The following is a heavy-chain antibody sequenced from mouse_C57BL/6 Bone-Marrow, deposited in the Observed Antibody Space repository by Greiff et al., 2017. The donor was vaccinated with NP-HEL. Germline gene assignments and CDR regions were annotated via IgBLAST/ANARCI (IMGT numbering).Heavy chain of an antibody. J-gene: IGHJ2*01. V-gene: IGHV2-5*01. CDR3: AKGAEAGTGGCFGS. CDR1: GFSLTSYG. D-gene: IGHD4-1*01. CDR2: IWRGGST. Sequence: VQLQQSGPGLVQPSQSLSITCTVSGFSLTSYGVHWVRQSPGKGLEWLGVIWRGGSTDYNAACMSRLSITKDNTKSQVFFKMNSLQADDTAIYYMAKGAEAGTGGCFGSWGQRTPLTVSS.